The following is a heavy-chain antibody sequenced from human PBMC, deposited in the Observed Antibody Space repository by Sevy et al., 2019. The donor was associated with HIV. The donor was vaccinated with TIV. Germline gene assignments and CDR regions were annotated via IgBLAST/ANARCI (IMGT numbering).Heavy chain of an antibody. Sequence: SETLSLTCTVSGGSITSHYWSWIRQPPGKGLEWIGYIHYSGSTNYNPSLKSRVTISADTFKNQFSLTLSSVTAADAAVYYCANHYVSSGYYIFQHWGQGTLVTVSS. CDR1: GGSITSHY. J-gene: IGHJ1*01. D-gene: IGHD3-22*01. CDR2: IHYSGST. V-gene: IGHV4-59*11. CDR3: ANHYVSSGYYIFQH.